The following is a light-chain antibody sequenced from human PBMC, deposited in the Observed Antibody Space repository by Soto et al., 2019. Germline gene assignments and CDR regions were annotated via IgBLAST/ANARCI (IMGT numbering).Light chain of an antibody. V-gene: IGKV3-20*01. CDR3: QQYGSSPGT. CDR1: QSVSSSY. J-gene: IGKJ1*01. CDR2: GAS. Sequence: ELVLTQSPGTLSLSPGERATLSCRASQSVSSSYLAWYQQKPGQAPRLLIYGASSRATGIPDRFSGSGSGTDFTLTISRLEPEDFAVYYCQQYGSSPGTFGQGTQVEIK.